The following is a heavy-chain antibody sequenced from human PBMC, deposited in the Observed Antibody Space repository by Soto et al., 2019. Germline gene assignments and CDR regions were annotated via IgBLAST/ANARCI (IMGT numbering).Heavy chain of an antibody. CDR3: TRVLGYAFEPCKTRYYAMDV. CDR1: GGTFSKDA. CDR2: LIPVFGSP. Sequence: QVQLVQSGAEVKKPGSSVTVSCKTSGGTFSKDAINWVRQAPGQGLEWMGLLIPVFGSPIYAQKFQGRSRITADESTSTAFMDLSSLRSADTAVYYCTRVLGYAFEPCKTRYYAMDVWGQGTTVSVSS. V-gene: IGHV1-69*01. D-gene: IGHD3-9*01. J-gene: IGHJ6*02.